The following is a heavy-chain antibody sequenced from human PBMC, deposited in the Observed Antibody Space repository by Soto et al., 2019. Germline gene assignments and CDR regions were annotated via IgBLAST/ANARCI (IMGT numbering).Heavy chain of an antibody. CDR3: ATTVTTVWAFDI. CDR1: GFTFKNYW. Sequence: EVQLVESGGGLVQPGGSLRLSCAAAGFTFKNYWMHWVRQAPGKGLVWVSHIKTDASITRYADSVEGRFTISRDNAKNTLYLQMNSLRAEDTAVYYCATTVTTVWAFDIWGQGTMVTVSS. J-gene: IGHJ3*02. CDR2: IKTDASIT. D-gene: IGHD4-17*01. V-gene: IGHV3-74*01.